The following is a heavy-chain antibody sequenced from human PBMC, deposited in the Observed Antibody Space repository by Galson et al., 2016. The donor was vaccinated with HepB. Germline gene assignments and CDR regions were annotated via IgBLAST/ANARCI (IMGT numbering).Heavy chain of an antibody. CDR2: MYYSGDT. V-gene: IGHV4-39*07. CDR3: ARESTSMSFDY. D-gene: IGHD5-18*01. Sequence: ETLSLTCTVSGGSIRNSNSYWGWVRQSPGKGLEWLGTMYYSGDTYYNPSLKSRVTISLDTSKNQFSLKLTSVTAADTAVYFCARESTSMSFDYWGPGTVVSVSS. CDR1: GGSIRNSNSY. J-gene: IGHJ4*02.